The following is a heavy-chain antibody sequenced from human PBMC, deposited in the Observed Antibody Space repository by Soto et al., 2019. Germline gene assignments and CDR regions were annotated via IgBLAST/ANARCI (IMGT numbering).Heavy chain of an antibody. Sequence: SETLSLTCTVSGGSISSSSYYWGWIRQPPGKGLEWIGYIYYSGSTNYNPSLKSRVTISVDTSKNQFSLKLSSVTAADTAVYYCARRYGPGFDYWGQGTLVTSPQ. D-gene: IGHD4-17*01. CDR3: ARRYGPGFDY. V-gene: IGHV4-61*05. CDR2: IYYSGST. CDR1: GGSISSSSYY. J-gene: IGHJ4*02.